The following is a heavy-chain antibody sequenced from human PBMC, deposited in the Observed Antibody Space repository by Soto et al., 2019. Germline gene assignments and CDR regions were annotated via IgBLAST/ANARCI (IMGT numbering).Heavy chain of an antibody. V-gene: IGHV2-5*02. D-gene: IGHD2-21*02. CDR3: ARGTGGGNSCYFDY. CDR1: GFSLSTSGVG. Sequence: QITLKESGPTLVKPTQTLTLTCSFSGFSLSTSGVGVGWIRQPPGQALEWLALIYWDDDMRYSPSLKRRLTITKDTSKNQVVLTLTDMDPVDTATYYCARGTGGGNSCYFDYWGQGTLVTVSS. J-gene: IGHJ4*02. CDR2: IYWDDDM.